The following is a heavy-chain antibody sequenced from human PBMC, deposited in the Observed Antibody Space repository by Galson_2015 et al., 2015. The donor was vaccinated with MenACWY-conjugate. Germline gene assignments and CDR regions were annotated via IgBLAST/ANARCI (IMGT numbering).Heavy chain of an antibody. CDR2: INAGNGNT. D-gene: IGHD3-22*01. J-gene: IGHJ6*02. V-gene: IGHV1-3*01. CDR3: ASPYYYDSSGYRALGDYYYYGMDV. Sequence: SVKVSCKASGYTFTSYAMHWVRQAPGQRLEWMGWINAGNGNTKYSQKFQGRVTITRDTSASTAYMELSSLRSEDTAVYYCASPYYYDSSGYRALGDYYYYGMDVWGQGTTVTVSS. CDR1: GYTFTSYA.